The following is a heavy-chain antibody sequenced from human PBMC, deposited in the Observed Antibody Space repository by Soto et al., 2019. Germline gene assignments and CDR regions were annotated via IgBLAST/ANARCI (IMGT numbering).Heavy chain of an antibody. Sequence: PSQTLSLTWGISGDSVSGNSSTLKWIRQSPSRGLEWRGRAYYRSQWHNEYGESVKRRITIKRDTSKHQFSLQLNSMSPEATAVYYYARERGFLSDALDIWGRGTMVT. D-gene: IGHD3-10*01. CDR3: ARERGFLSDALDI. V-gene: IGHV6-1*01. CDR1: GDSVSGNSST. CDR2: AYYRSQWHN. J-gene: IGHJ3*02.